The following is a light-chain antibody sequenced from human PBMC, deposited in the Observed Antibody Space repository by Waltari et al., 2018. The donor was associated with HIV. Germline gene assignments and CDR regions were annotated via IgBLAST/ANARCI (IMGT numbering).Light chain of an antibody. CDR3: QQTYTIPPT. Sequence: DIVMTQSPDSLAVSLGERATIKCKSSQNVFYSSNNRNYLSWYQQKEGQPPKLIIYWASSRQSVVPDRFSGSVSVTDFTLTISSLQAEDVAVYFCQQTYTIPPTFGGGTKV. CDR2: WAS. J-gene: IGKJ4*01. CDR1: QNVFYSSNNRNY. V-gene: IGKV4-1*01.